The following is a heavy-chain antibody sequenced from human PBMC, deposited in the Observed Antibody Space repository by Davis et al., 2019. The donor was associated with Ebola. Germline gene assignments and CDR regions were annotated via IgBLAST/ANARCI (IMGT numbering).Heavy chain of an antibody. CDR2: IKTKTESGTT. V-gene: IGHV3-15*01. CDR3: TTVRGFSGYFDY. CDR1: GITFSNAW. Sequence: GESLKISCAASGITFSNAWMTWVRQAPGKGLEWVGRIKTKTESGTTDYGAPVKGRFTISRDDSKSTLYLQMNSLKTEDTAVYYCTTVRGFSGYFDYWGQGTLVTVSS. D-gene: IGHD5-12*01. J-gene: IGHJ4*02.